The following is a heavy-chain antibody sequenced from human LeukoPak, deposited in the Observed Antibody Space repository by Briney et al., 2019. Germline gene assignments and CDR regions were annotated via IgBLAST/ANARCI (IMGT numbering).Heavy chain of an antibody. J-gene: IGHJ6*03. V-gene: IGHV3-11*04. CDR2: ISSSGSTI. D-gene: IGHD6-19*01. CDR1: GFTFSDYY. CDR3: ARRYSSGWYPNYYMDV. Sequence: GGSLRLSCAASGFTFSDYYMSWIRQAPGKGLEWVSYISSSGSTIYYADSVKGRFTISRDNAKNSLYLQMNSLRDEDTAVYCCARRYSSGWYPNYYMDVWGKGTTVTVSS.